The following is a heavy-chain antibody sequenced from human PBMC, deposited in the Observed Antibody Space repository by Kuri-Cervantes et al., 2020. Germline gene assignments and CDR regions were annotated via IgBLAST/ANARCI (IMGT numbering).Heavy chain of an antibody. D-gene: IGHD2-2*01. CDR3: ARAPYQLLSPGHDAFDI. CDR2: INHSGST. Sequence: GSLRLSCAVYGGSFSGYYWSWIRQPPGKGLEWIGEINHSGSTNYNPSLKSRVTISVDTSKNQFSLKLSSVTAADTAVYYCARAPYQLLSPGHDAFDIWGQGTMVNVSS. J-gene: IGHJ3*02. V-gene: IGHV4-34*01. CDR1: GGSFSGYY.